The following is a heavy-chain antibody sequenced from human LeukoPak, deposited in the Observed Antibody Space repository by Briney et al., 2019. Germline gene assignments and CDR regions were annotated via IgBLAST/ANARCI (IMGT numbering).Heavy chain of an antibody. CDR1: GGSISSSSNF. CDR2: ISYSGST. CDR3: ARLTPYSGSPLGDY. D-gene: IGHD1-26*01. J-gene: IGHJ4*02. Sequence: SETLSLTCTVSGGSISSSSNFWGWIRQPPGKGLEWIGSISYSGSTYYNPSLKSRVTISVDTSKNQFSLKLSSVTAEDTAVYYCARLTPYSGSPLGDYWGQGTLVTVSS. V-gene: IGHV4-39*01.